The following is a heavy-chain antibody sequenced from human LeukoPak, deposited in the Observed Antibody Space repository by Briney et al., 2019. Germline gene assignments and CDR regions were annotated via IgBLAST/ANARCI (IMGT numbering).Heavy chain of an antibody. CDR3: FYQLLGPD. CDR1: GFTFGDYA. Sequence: PGGSLRLSCTASGFTFGDYAMSWVRQAPGKGLEWVGFIRSKAYGGTTEYAASVKGRFTISRDDSKSIAYLQMDSLKTEDTAVYYCFYQLLGPDWGQGTLVTVSS. V-gene: IGHV3-49*04. J-gene: IGHJ4*02. CDR2: IRSKAYGGTT. D-gene: IGHD2-2*01.